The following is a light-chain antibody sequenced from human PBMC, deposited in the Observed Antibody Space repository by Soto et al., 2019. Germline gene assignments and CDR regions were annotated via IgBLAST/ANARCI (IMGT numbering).Light chain of an antibody. CDR1: SSNIGSNY. J-gene: IGLJ2*01. V-gene: IGLV1-47*01. Sequence: QSVLTQPPSASGTPGQRVTISCSGSSSNIGSNYVYWYQQLPGTAPKLLIYRNNQRPSGVSDRFSGSKSGNSASLAISGLRSEDEADYYCAAWDASLSVVFGGGTKLTVL. CDR3: AAWDASLSVV. CDR2: RNN.